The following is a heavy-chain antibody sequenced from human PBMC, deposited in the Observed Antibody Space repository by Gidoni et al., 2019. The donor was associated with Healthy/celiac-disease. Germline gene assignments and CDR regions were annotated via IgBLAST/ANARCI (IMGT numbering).Heavy chain of an antibody. CDR3: ARDREGHSSSWDWFDP. V-gene: IGHV3-30-3*01. Sequence: QVQLVESGGGVVQPGSALRLSCAASGLSFSSYAMHWVRQAPGKGLEWVAVISYDGSNKYYADSVKGRFTISRDNSKNTLYLQMNSLRAEDTAVYYCARDREGHSSSWDWFDPWGQGTLVTVSS. J-gene: IGHJ5*02. CDR2: ISYDGSNK. D-gene: IGHD6-13*01. CDR1: GLSFSSYA.